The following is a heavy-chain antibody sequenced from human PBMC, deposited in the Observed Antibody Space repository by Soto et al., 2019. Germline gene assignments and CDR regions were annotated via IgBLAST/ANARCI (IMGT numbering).Heavy chain of an antibody. V-gene: IGHV3-23*01. CDR3: AKRGDTSRLNWAFFDS. CDR2: ISAASGT. J-gene: IGHJ4*01. Sequence: GGSLRLCCAASGFTFSSYAFYWVRQAPGKGLECVSAISAASGTYYADSVKGRFTISRDNSRNTLYLQMNTLRAEDTAIYYCAKRGDTSRLNWAFFDSWGQGTLVTV. D-gene: IGHD6-13*01. CDR1: GFTFSSYA.